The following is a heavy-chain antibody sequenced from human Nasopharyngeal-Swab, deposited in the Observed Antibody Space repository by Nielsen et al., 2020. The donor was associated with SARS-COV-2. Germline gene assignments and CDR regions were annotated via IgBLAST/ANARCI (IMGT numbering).Heavy chain of an antibody. CDR1: GYTFTGYY. Sequence: ASVKVSCKASGYTFTGYYMHWVRQAPGQGLEWMGWINPISGGTNYAQKFQGWVTMTRDTSISTAYMALSRLRSDDTAVYYCARSHIVVVTDAFDIWGQGTMVTVSS. V-gene: IGHV1-2*04. CDR3: ARSHIVVVTDAFDI. J-gene: IGHJ3*02. D-gene: IGHD2-21*02. CDR2: INPISGGT.